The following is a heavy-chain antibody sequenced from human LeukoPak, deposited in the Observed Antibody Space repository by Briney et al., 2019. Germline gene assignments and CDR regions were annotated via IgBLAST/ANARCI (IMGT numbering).Heavy chain of an antibody. V-gene: IGHV4-39*07. Sequence: SETLSLTCTVSGGSISSSSYYWGWIRQPPGKGLEWIGSIYYSGSTYYNPSLKSRVTISVDTSKNQFSLKLSSVTAAGTAVYYCARGEGYCGGDCYSRYYYYYYMDVWGKGTTVTVSS. CDR3: ARGEGYCGGDCYSRYYYYYYMDV. J-gene: IGHJ6*03. CDR1: GGSISSSSYY. D-gene: IGHD2-21*02. CDR2: IYYSGST.